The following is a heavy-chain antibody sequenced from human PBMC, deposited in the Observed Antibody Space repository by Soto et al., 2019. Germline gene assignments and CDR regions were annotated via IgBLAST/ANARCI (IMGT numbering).Heavy chain of an antibody. CDR2: ISYDGSNK. V-gene: IGHV3-30*18. Sequence: GGSLRLSCAASGFTFSSYGMHWVRQAPGKGLEWVAVISYDGSNKYYADSVKGRFTISRDNSKNTLYLQMNSLRAEDTAVYYCAKDLEGYCSSTSCSSGFDYWGQGTLVTVSS. CDR1: GFTFSSYG. D-gene: IGHD2-2*01. J-gene: IGHJ4*02. CDR3: AKDLEGYCSSTSCSSGFDY.